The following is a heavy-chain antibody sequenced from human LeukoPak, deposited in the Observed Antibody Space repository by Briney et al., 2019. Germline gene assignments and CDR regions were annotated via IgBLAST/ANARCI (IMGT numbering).Heavy chain of an antibody. J-gene: IGHJ2*01. CDR3: AKESRKEGRSHYWYFDL. Sequence: GRSLRLSCAASRFAFSSYGMHWVRQAPRKGLEWVAVIWYDGSNKYYADSVKGRFTISRDNSKNTLYLQMNSLRAEDTVVYYCAKESRKEGRSHYWYFDLWGRGTLVTVSS. CDR2: IWYDGSNK. D-gene: IGHD3-10*01. V-gene: IGHV3-33*06. CDR1: RFAFSSYG.